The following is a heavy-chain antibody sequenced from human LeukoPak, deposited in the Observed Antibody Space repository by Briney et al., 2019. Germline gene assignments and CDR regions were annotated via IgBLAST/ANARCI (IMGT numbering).Heavy chain of an antibody. V-gene: IGHV3-11*01. Sequence: GGSLRLSCAASGFTFSGFAMSWVRQAPGKGLEWVSYISSSGSTIYYADSVKGRFTISRDNAKNSLYLQMNSLRAEDTAVYYCARDPYTYYGMDVWGQGTTVTVSS. CDR2: ISSSGSTI. J-gene: IGHJ6*02. D-gene: IGHD1-14*01. CDR1: GFTFSGFA. CDR3: ARDPYTYYGMDV.